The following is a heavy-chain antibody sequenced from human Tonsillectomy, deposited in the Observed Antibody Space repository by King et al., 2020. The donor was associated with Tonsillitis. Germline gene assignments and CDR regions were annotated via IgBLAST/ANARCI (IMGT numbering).Heavy chain of an antibody. CDR3: ASWVIQLWSNYFDF. Sequence: VQLVESGGGLVQPGGSLRLSCAASGFTFSSYWMSWVRQAPGKGLEWVANIKQDGSEKYYVDSVKGRLTISRDNAKNSLYLQMNSLRAEDTAVYYCASWVIQLWSNYFDFWGQGTLVTVSS. V-gene: IGHV3-7*03. CDR1: GFTFSSYW. J-gene: IGHJ4*02. D-gene: IGHD5-18*01. CDR2: IKQDGSEK.